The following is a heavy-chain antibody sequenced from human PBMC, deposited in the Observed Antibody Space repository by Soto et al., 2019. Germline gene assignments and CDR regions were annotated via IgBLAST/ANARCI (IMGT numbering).Heavy chain of an antibody. CDR3: ARDSGDYGDYDY. CDR2: IYYSGRT. D-gene: IGHD4-17*01. CDR1: GGSVSSGSYY. Sequence: SETLSLTCTVSGGSVSSGSYYWSWIRQPPGKGLEWIGYIYYSGRTNYNPSLKSRVTISVDTSKNQFSLKLSSVTAADTAVYYCARDSGDYGDYDYWGQGTLVTVSS. V-gene: IGHV4-61*01. J-gene: IGHJ4*02.